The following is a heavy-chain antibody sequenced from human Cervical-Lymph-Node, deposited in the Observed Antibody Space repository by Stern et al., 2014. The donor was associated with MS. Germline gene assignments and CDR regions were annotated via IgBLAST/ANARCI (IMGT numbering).Heavy chain of an antibody. Sequence: EVQLVESGGGLVQPGRSLRLSCAASGFTFADYPMHWVRKAPGKGLEWVSGMSWSSTSIANAACVRGGFTISRDTAKNSLYLQINILRPEDTALYYCVKETSPSSYSGMDVWAKGTTFSVSS. J-gene: IGHJ6*04. V-gene: IGHV3-9*01. CDR1: GFTFADYP. CDR3: VKETSPSSYSGMDV. CDR2: MSWSSTSI.